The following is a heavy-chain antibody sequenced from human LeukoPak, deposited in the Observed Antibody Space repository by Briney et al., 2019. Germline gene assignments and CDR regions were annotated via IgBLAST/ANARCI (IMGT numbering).Heavy chain of an antibody. CDR1: GFSFTGYE. CDR3: ARENLCLDV. V-gene: IGHV3-48*03. D-gene: IGHD1-14*01. J-gene: IGHJ6*01. CDR2: IGVRGTPI. Sequence: PGGSLRLSCAASGFSFTGYEMNWVRQAPGKGLEWISYIGVRGTPIYYADSVKGRFTISRDDAKNSLYLQMNSLRAEDTAVYFCARENLCLDVWGLGTTVTVSS.